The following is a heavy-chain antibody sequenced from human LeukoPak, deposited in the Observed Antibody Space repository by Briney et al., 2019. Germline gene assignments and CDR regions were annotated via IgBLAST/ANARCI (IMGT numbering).Heavy chain of an antibody. Sequence: GRSLRPSCEASGFSGYAITWVRLAPGKGLEWVSVISGSGGTTKYADSVRGRFTIPRDNSKNTLYLQMNSLRDDDTAVYYCTKEPSTSPYCSGGSCYFEYWGQGTLVTVSS. CDR1: GFSGYA. CDR2: ISGSGGTT. V-gene: IGHV3-23*01. D-gene: IGHD2-15*01. J-gene: IGHJ4*02. CDR3: TKEPSTSPYCSGGSCYFEY.